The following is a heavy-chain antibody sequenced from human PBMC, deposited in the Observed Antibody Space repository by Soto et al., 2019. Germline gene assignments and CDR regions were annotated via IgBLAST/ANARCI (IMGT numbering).Heavy chain of an antibody. V-gene: IGHV3-9*01. CDR1: GFTFDDYA. CDR3: AKDFFSGRYDSNHGEFDI. Sequence: GGSLRLSCAASGFTFDDYAMHWVRQAPGKGLEWVSGISWNSGSIGYADSVKGRFTISRDNAKNSLYLQMNSLRAEDTALYYCAKDFFSGRYDSNHGEFDIWGQGTMVTVSS. J-gene: IGHJ3*02. D-gene: IGHD3-22*01. CDR2: ISWNSGSI.